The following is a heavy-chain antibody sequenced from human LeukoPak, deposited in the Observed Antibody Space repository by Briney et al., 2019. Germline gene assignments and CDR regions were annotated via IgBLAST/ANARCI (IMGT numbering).Heavy chain of an antibody. CDR3: AREVTTLGANDY. CDR1: GGSISSGGYY. J-gene: IGHJ4*02. Sequence: PSQTLSLTCTVSGGSISSGGYYWSWIRQHPGKGLEWIGYIYYSGSTFYNPSPKSRVTISLDTSKNQFSLKLSSVTAADTAVYYCAREVTTLGANDYWGQGTLVTVSS. V-gene: IGHV4-31*03. D-gene: IGHD4-23*01. CDR2: IYYSGST.